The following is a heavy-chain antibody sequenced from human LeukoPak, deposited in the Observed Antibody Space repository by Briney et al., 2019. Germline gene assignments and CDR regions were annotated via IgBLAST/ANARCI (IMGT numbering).Heavy chain of an antibody. Sequence: PGGSLRLSCAASGFTFSDYYMSWIRQAPGKGLEWVSCISTSGSSTNYAESVKGRFTISRDNAKNSLYLQMDRLRGDDTAVYYCARVPGRYAFDFWGQGTMVTVSS. CDR1: GFTFSDYY. J-gene: IGHJ3*01. V-gene: IGHV3-11*03. D-gene: IGHD2-15*01. CDR3: ARVPGRYAFDF. CDR2: ISTSGSST.